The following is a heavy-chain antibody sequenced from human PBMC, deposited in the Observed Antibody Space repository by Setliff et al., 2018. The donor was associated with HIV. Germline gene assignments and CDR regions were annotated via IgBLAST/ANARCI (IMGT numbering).Heavy chain of an antibody. J-gene: IGHJ4*02. CDR3: ARADCTSTSCFFGLGGGFFDS. D-gene: IGHD2-2*01. CDR2: INHSGST. CDR1: GGSFSGYY. V-gene: IGHV4-34*01. Sequence: SETLSLTCAVYGGSFSGYYWSWIRQPPGKGLEWIGEINHSGSTNYNPSLKSRVTISVDTSKNQFSLTLKSVTVADTAVYYCARADCTSTSCFFGLGGGFFDSWGRGALVTVSS.